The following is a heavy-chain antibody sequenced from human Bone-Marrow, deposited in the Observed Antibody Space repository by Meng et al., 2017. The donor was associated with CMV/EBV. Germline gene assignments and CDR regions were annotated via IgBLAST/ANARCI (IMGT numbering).Heavy chain of an antibody. J-gene: IGHJ4*02. Sequence: ASVKVSCKASGYTFTSYYMHWVRQAPGQGLEWMGIINPSGGSTSYGQKFQGRVTMTRETSTSTVYMELSSLRSEDTAVYYCARASRLYSSSWYMGDYWGRGTLVTVSS. V-gene: IGHV1-46*01. CDR2: INPSGGST. D-gene: IGHD6-13*01. CDR3: ARASRLYSSSWYMGDY. CDR1: GYTFTSYY.